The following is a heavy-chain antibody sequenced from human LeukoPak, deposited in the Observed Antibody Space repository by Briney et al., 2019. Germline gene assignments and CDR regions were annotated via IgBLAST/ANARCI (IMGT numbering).Heavy chain of an antibody. Sequence: LETLSLTCTVSGGSISSYYWSWIRQPPGKGLEWIGYIYYSGSTNYNPSLKGRVTISVDTSKNQFSLKLSSVTAADTAVYYCARTYDFWSGYYRGEAYYFDYWGQGTLVTVSS. D-gene: IGHD3-3*01. CDR2: IYYSGST. CDR1: GGSISSYY. J-gene: IGHJ4*02. CDR3: ARTYDFWSGYYRGEAYYFDY. V-gene: IGHV4-59*01.